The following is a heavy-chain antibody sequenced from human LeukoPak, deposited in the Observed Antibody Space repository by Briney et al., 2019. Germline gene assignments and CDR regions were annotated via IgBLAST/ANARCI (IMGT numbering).Heavy chain of an antibody. CDR1: GGSISSYY. V-gene: IGHV4-59*01. Sequence: SETLSLTCTVSGGSISSYYWSWIRQPPGKGLEWIGYIYYSGSTNYNPSLKSRVTISVDTSKNQFSLKLSSVTAADTAVYYCARANCGGGTCYSDYWGQGTLVTVSS. CDR3: ARANCGGGTCYSDY. CDR2: IYYSGST. J-gene: IGHJ4*02. D-gene: IGHD2-15*01.